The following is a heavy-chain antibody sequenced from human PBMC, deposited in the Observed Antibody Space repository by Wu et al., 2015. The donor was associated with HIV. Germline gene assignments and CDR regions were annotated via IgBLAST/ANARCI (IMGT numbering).Heavy chain of an antibody. CDR2: INPNSGAT. J-gene: IGHJ4*02. V-gene: IGHV1-2*02. CDR3: ARSHKWLRLRYEGNFDY. CDR1: GYTFTGDY. D-gene: IGHD5-12*01. Sequence: QVRLVQSGAEVKKPGASMKVSCKASGYTFTGDYIHWVRLAPGQGLEWMGYINPNSGATNYAQRFRGRVTMTRDPSINTTYMELTRLKSDDTAVYYCARSHKWLRLRYEGNFDYWGRGNSGHRLL.